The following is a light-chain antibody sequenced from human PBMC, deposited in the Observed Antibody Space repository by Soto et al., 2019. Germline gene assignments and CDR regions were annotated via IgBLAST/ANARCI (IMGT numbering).Light chain of an antibody. CDR1: SCNIGSNS. V-gene: IGLV1-44*01. Sequence: QPVLTQPPSASGTPGQRVTISCSGSSCNIGSNSANWYQQLPGTAPKLLIYSNNQRPSGVPDRISGSKSGTSASLAISGLQSEDEADYYCAAWDDSLNAVVFGGGTKVTVL. J-gene: IGLJ2*01. CDR2: SNN. CDR3: AAWDDSLNAVV.